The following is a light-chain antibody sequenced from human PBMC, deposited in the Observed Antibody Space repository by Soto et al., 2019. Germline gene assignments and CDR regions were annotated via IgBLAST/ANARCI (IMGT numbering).Light chain of an antibody. Sequence: QPVLTQPASVSGSPGQSITISCTRTSSDVGGYNYVSWYQQHPGKAPKFMIYDVSNRPSGVSNRFSGSKSGNTASLTISGLQAEDEADYYCCSYTTSNTRQIVFGTGTKVTVL. J-gene: IGLJ1*01. CDR3: CSYTTSNTRQIV. CDR1: SSDVGGYNY. CDR2: DVS. V-gene: IGLV2-14*01.